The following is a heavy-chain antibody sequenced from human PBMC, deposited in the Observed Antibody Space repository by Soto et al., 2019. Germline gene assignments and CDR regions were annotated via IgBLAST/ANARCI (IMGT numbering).Heavy chain of an antibody. D-gene: IGHD3-10*01. CDR1: GGSISSSNW. Sequence: SETLPLTCAVSGGSISSSNWWSWVRQPPRKGLDWIGEIYHSGSTNYNPSLNSRFTRSLDKSKNQFSLKLSSVTAADTAVYYCARLYMVRGVMHWFDPWGQGTLVTVSS. V-gene: IGHV4-4*02. J-gene: IGHJ5*02. CDR3: ARLYMVRGVMHWFDP. CDR2: IYHSGST.